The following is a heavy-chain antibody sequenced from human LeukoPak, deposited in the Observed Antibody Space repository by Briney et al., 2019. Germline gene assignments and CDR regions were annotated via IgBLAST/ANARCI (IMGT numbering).Heavy chain of an antibody. Sequence: PGGSLRLSCAASGFTFSSYGMSWVRQAPGKGLEWFSGISSGGSNTNYADSVKGRITISRDNSKNTLYLQMNSLRAEDTAVYYCAKGGAVAWSAFDIWGQGTMVTVSS. CDR2: ISSGGSNT. V-gene: IGHV3-23*01. J-gene: IGHJ3*02. CDR1: GFTFSSYG. D-gene: IGHD4/OR15-4a*01. CDR3: AKGGAVAWSAFDI.